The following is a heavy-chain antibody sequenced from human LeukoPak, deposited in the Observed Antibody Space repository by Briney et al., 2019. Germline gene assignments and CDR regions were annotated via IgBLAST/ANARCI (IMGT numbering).Heavy chain of an antibody. Sequence: PGGSLRLSCAASGFTFSSYAMHWVRQAPGKGLEWMGGFDPEDGETIYAQKFQGRVTMTEDTSTDTAYMELSSLRSEDTAVYYCATVSWIQLYRAANAFDIWGQGTMVTVSS. J-gene: IGHJ3*02. V-gene: IGHV1-24*01. CDR1: GFTFSSYA. CDR2: FDPEDGET. D-gene: IGHD5-18*01. CDR3: ATVSWIQLYRAANAFDI.